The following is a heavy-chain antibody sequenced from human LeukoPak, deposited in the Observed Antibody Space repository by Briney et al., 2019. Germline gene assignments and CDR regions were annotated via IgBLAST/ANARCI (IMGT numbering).Heavy chain of an antibody. CDR3: ARDFPRGYFDY. Sequence: GGSLRLSCAASGFTFSDYYMSWIRQAPGKGLEWVSYISSGSSTIYYADSVKGRFTISRDNAKNSLYLQMNSLRAEDTAVYYCARDFPRGYFDYWGQGTLVTVSS. V-gene: IGHV3-11*04. J-gene: IGHJ4*02. CDR1: GFTFSDYY. CDR2: ISSGSSTI.